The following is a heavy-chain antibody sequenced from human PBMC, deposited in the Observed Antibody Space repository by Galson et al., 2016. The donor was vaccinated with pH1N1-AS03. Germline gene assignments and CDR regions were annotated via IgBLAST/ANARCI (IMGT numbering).Heavy chain of an antibody. J-gene: IGHJ4*02. CDR3: TQGEGGGPDDD. Sequence: SLRLSCAASGFTFSIYAMSWVRQAPGKGLEWVSTLGSGGDTHYADSVKGRFTISRDKSKNTMYLQMNSLRAEDTAIYYCTQGEGGGPDDDWGQGTLVTVSS. V-gene: IGHV3-23*01. D-gene: IGHD3-16*01. CDR2: LGSGGDT. CDR1: GFTFSIYA.